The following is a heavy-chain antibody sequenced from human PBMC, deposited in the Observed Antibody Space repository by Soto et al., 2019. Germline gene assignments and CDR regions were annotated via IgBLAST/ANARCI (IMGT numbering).Heavy chain of an antibody. CDR1: GFTFSNFV. Sequence: EVQLLESGGGWVQPGGSLRLSCAASGFTFSNFVMSWVRHIPGKGLHWVSGITGSGGRAYYADSVKGRFTISRDNSRNTLYLPMSRLGAEDTAMYHCAVHLGQNYYTMDVWGQGTTVTVSS. J-gene: IGHJ6*02. CDR2: ITGSGGRA. V-gene: IGHV3-23*01. CDR3: AVHLGQNYYTMDV.